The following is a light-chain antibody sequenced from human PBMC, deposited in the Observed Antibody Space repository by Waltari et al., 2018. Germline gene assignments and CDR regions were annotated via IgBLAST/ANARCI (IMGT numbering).Light chain of an antibody. CDR3: QQSYGNPRS. CDR1: QSISTY. CDR2: AAS. V-gene: IGKV1-39*01. J-gene: IGKJ2*01. Sequence: DIQMTQSPSSLSASVGDRVTITCRASQSISTYLTWYQQKPGKAPNLLIYAASSLQGGVPSRFSGSGSGTDFTLTISALRPEDFATYYCQQSYGNPRSFGQGTKLEIK.